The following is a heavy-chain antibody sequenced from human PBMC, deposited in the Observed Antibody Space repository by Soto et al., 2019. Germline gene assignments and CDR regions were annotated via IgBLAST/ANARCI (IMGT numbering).Heavy chain of an antibody. CDR3: AGHLATAASLDY. CDR2: TCSGGTT. V-gene: IGHV3-66*04. J-gene: IGHJ4*02. D-gene: IGHD3-3*02. CDR1: GFIFGRYS. Sequence: GGSLRLSCVASGFIFGRYSMTWVRQAPGKGLECVSLTCSGGTTYYADSVRGRFTISSDNSKNTLYLQMNSLRAEDTAVYYCAGHLATAASLDYWGQGTLVTVSS.